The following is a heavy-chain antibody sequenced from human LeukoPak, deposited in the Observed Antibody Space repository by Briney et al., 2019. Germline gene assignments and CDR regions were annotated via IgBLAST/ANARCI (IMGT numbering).Heavy chain of an antibody. CDR3: TTDNWNYGRYYYYYMDV. CDR1: GFTFNNAW. Sequence: GGSLRLSCAASGFTFNNAWMNWVRQAPGKGLEWVGRIRSKTDGGTTDEAAPVKGRFTISRDDSKNTLYLQMNTLKTEDTAVYYCTTDNWNYGRYYYYYMDVWGKGTTVTVSS. CDR2: IRSKTDGGTT. D-gene: IGHD1-7*01. J-gene: IGHJ6*03. V-gene: IGHV3-15*01.